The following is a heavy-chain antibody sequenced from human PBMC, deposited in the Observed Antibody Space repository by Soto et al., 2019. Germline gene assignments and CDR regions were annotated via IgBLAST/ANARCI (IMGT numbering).Heavy chain of an antibody. Sequence: PSETLSLTCAVYGGSFSGYYWSWIRQPPGKGLEWIGEINHSGSTNYNPSIKSRVTISVDTSKNQFSLKLSSVTAADTAVYYCARASSSWYRYFQHWGQGTLVTVSS. CDR1: GGSFSGYY. D-gene: IGHD6-13*01. CDR3: ARASSSWYRYFQH. V-gene: IGHV4-34*01. J-gene: IGHJ1*01. CDR2: INHSGST.